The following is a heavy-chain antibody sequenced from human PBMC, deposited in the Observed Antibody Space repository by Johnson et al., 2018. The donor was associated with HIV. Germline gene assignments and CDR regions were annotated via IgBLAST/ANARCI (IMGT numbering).Heavy chain of an antibody. D-gene: IGHD2-15*01. Sequence: VQVVESGGGVVQPGRSLRLSCAASGFTFSSYAMHWVRQAPGKGLEWVAVISYDGSYKYYADSVEGRFTVSRDNSENTLYLQMNSLRAEDTAVYYCAVSGVIVVGENAFDIWGQGTMVTVSS. CDR1: GFTFSSYA. CDR2: ISYDGSYK. CDR3: AVSGVIVVGENAFDI. V-gene: IGHV3-30*04. J-gene: IGHJ3*02.